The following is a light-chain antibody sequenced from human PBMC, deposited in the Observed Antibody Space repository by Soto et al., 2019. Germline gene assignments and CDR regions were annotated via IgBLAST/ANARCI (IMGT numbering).Light chain of an antibody. Sequence: EILMTQSPVTLSVSPGERATHSCRASQSVSSNLAWYQQKPGQAPSLLIYGAFTRATGIPARFSGTGSGTEFTLTISSLQPEDIATYYCQQYDNLPTWTFGQGTKVDIK. CDR2: GAF. CDR1: QSVSSN. V-gene: IGKV3-15*01. J-gene: IGKJ1*01. CDR3: QQYDNLPTWT.